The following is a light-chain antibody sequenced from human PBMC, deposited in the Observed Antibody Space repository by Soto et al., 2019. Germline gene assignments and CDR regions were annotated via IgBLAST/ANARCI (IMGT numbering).Light chain of an antibody. V-gene: IGKV3-20*01. Sequence: EIVLTQSPGTLSLSPGERATLSCRASQSVTSNYLAWYQQKPGQAPRLLIYGASSRATGIPDRFSGSGSGTDFTLTISRLEPEDFALYYCQHYGSSLPLTFGGGTKVDIK. CDR1: QSVTSNY. J-gene: IGKJ4*01. CDR3: QHYGSSLPLT. CDR2: GAS.